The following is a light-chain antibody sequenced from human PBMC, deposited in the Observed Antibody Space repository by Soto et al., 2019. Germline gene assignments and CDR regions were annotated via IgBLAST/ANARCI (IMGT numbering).Light chain of an antibody. V-gene: IGKV3-11*01. CDR1: QSVGSY. CDR2: DAS. CDR3: QQRSNWPRGT. Sequence: EIVLTQSTATLSLSPGERATLACRASQSVGSYLAWYQHKPGQAPRLLIHDASNRATGIPARFSGSGSGTDFTLTISSLEPEDSAVYYCQQRSNWPRGTFGQGTKLEIK. J-gene: IGKJ2*02.